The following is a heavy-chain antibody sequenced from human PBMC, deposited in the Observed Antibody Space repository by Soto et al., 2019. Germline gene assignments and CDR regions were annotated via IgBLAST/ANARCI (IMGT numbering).Heavy chain of an antibody. CDR2: IYYSGST. J-gene: IGHJ4*02. D-gene: IGHD6-13*01. CDR3: ARLGSSSWRQQNDIDY. CDR1: GGSISSYY. V-gene: IGHV4-59*01. Sequence: SETLSLTCTVSGGSISSYYWSWIRQPPGKGLEWIGYIYYSGSTNYNPSLKSRVTISVDTSKNQFSLKLSSVTAADTAVYYCARLGSSSWRQQNDIDYWGQGTLVTVSS.